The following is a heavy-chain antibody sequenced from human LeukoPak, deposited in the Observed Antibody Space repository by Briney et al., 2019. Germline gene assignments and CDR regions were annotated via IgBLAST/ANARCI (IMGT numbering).Heavy chain of an antibody. D-gene: IGHD3-22*01. V-gene: IGHV3-21*01. J-gene: IGHJ4*02. CDR2: ICSSSSYI. CDR3: ARDLGPLRYYYDSSGYYLSY. Sequence: GGALRLSCAASGFTFSSYSMKWGRQAPGEGVGWVSSICSSSSYIYYADSVKGRFTISRDNAKNSLYLQMNSLRAEDTAVYYCARDLGPLRYYYDSSGYYLSYWGQGTLVTVSS. CDR1: GFTFSSYS.